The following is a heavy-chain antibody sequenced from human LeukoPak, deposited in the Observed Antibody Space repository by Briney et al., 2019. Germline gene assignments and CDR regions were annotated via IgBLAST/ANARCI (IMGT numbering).Heavy chain of an antibody. D-gene: IGHD4-11*01. Sequence: GGSLRLSCAASGFTFGSYWMNWVRQAPGKGLEWVANIKQDESEKYYVDSVKGRFTISRDNAKNSVYLQMNSLRAEDTAVYYCARASVTVTTGHNAFDVWGQGTMVTVSS. CDR1: GFTFGSYW. V-gene: IGHV3-7*01. CDR2: IKQDESEK. CDR3: ARASVTVTTGHNAFDV. J-gene: IGHJ3*01.